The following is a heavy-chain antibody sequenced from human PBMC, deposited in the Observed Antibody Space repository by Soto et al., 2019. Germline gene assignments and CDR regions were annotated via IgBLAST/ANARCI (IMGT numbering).Heavy chain of an antibody. J-gene: IGHJ3*02. CDR3: ARGNRAFDI. CDR1: GFTFSDYY. Sequence: EVPLVQSGGGLVQPGGSLRLSCAASGFTFSDYYMDWVRQAPGKGLEWVGRIRNKANSYTTEYAASVKGRFTISRDDSKNSVYLQMNSLKTEDTAVYYCARGNRAFDIWGQGTMVTVSS. CDR2: IRNKANSYTT. V-gene: IGHV3-72*01.